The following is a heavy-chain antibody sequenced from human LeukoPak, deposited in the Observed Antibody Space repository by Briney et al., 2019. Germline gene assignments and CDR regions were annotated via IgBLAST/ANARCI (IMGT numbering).Heavy chain of an antibody. Sequence: SETLSLTCTVSGGSISSSSYYWGWIRQPPGKGLEWIGSIYYSGSTYYNPSLKSRVTISVDTSKNQFSLKLSSETAADTAVYYCARRVDIVATIGEYYFDYWGQGTLVTVSS. CDR1: GGSISSSSYY. CDR2: IYYSGST. J-gene: IGHJ4*02. CDR3: ARRVDIVATIGEYYFDY. V-gene: IGHV4-39*01. D-gene: IGHD5-12*01.